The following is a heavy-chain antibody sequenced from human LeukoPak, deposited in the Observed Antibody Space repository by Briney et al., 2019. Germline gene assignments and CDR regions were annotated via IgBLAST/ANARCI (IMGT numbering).Heavy chain of an antibody. CDR3: TRVAGYFGLYGMDV. V-gene: IGHV3-73*01. CDR2: ITSKANSYAT. J-gene: IGHJ6*04. Sequence: RGSLRLSCAASGFIFSGSAMHWVRQASGKGLEWVGRITSKANSYATAYAASVKGRFTISRDDSKNTAYLQMSSLKTEDTAVYYCTRVAGYFGLYGMDVWGKGTTVTVSS. CDR1: GFIFSGSA. D-gene: IGHD2/OR15-2a*01.